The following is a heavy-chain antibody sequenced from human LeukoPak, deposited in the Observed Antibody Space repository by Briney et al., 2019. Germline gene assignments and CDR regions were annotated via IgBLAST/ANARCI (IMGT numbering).Heavy chain of an antibody. J-gene: IGHJ4*02. CDR3: VGERLWPYYFDY. CDR1: GFTFSSYS. V-gene: IGHV3-21*01. CDR2: ISSSSSYI. Sequence: GGSLRLSCAASGFTFSSYSMNWVRQAPGKGLEWVSSISSSSSYIYYADSVKGRFTISRDNAKNSLYLQMNSLRAEDTAVYYCVGERLWPYYFDYWGQGTLVTVSS. D-gene: IGHD3-10*01.